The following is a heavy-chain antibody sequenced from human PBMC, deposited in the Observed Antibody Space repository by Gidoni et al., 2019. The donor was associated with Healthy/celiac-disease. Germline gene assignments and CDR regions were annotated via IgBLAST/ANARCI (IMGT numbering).Heavy chain of an antibody. V-gene: IGHV1-46*03. D-gene: IGHD1-26*01. J-gene: IGHJ6*03. Sequence: QVQLVQSGAEVKTPGASVKVSCKASGYTFTSYYMHWVRQAPGQGLEWMGIINPSGGSTSYAQKCQGRVTMTRDTSTSTVYMELSSLRSEDTAVYYCARDRGGATEEDYYYYMDVWGKGTTVTVSS. CDR1: GYTFTSYY. CDR3: ARDRGGATEEDYYYYMDV. CDR2: INPSGGST.